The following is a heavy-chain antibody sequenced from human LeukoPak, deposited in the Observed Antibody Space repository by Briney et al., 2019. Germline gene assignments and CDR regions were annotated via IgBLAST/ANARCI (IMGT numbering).Heavy chain of an antibody. CDR2: IIPIFGTA. V-gene: IGHV1-69*06. CDR3: ARNYCSGGSCSYYYYYYMDV. J-gene: IGHJ6*03. D-gene: IGHD2-15*01. CDR1: GYTFTNYG. Sequence: GASVKVSCKASGYTFTNYGISWVRQAPGQGLEWMGGIIPIFGTANYAQKFQGRVTITADKSTSTAYMELSSLRSEDTAVYYCARNYCSGGSCSYYYYYYMDVWGKGTTVTVSS.